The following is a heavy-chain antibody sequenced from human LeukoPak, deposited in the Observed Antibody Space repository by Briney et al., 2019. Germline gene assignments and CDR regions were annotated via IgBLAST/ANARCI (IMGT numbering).Heavy chain of an antibody. Sequence: SVKVSCKASGGTFSSYAISWVRQAPGQGLEWMGGIIPIFGTANYTQKFQGRVTITADESTSTAYMELSSLRSEDTAVYYCAREGGDYYGSGSYNYWGQGTLVTVSS. D-gene: IGHD3-10*01. J-gene: IGHJ4*02. CDR2: IIPIFGTA. CDR1: GGTFSSYA. CDR3: AREGGDYYGSGSYNY. V-gene: IGHV1-69*13.